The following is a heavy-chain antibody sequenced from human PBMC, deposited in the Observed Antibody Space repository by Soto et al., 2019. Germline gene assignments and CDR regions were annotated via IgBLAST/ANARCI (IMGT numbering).Heavy chain of an antibody. V-gene: IGHV4-39*01. D-gene: IGHD4-17*01. CDR1: SGSISSSNYY. CDR3: ERTVPDYADVDY. CDR2: ISYSGST. J-gene: IGHJ4*02. Sequence: QLHLQESGPGLVKPSETLSLTCTISSGSISSSNYYWGWIRQPPGKGLEWIGTISYSGSTYYNPSLKSRVNISVDTSRNQFSLKLSSVTAADTAVYYCERTVPDYADVDYWGQGTLVTVSS.